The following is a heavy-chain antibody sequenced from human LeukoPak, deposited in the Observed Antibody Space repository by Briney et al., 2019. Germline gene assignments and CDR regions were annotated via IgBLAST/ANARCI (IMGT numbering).Heavy chain of an antibody. J-gene: IGHJ4*02. CDR3: ARDYYDSSGYYDY. CDR2: VYYSGNT. D-gene: IGHD3-22*01. V-gene: IGHV4-61*08. Sequence: PSETLSLTCTVSGGSVSSGGYYWSWIRQPPGKGLEWIGYVYYSGNTNYNPSLKSRVTISVDTSKNQFSLKLSSVTAADTAVYYCARDYYDSSGYYDYWGQGAPVTVSS. CDR1: GGSVSSGGYY.